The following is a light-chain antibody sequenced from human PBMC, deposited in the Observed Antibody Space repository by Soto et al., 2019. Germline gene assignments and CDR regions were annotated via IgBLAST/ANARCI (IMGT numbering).Light chain of an antibody. CDR3: QVYGNSPMYT. J-gene: IGKJ2*01. CDR2: GAS. Sequence: EIVLTQSPGTLSLSPGERATLSCRASQSVSNNALAWYQQKPGQAPRPLIYGASNRATGIPDVFSGSESGTDFTLTISRREAEDFAVYYCQVYGNSPMYTFGQGTRLEIK. CDR1: QSVSNNA. V-gene: IGKV3-20*01.